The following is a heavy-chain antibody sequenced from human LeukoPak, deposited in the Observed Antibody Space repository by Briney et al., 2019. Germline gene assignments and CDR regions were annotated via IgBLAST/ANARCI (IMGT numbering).Heavy chain of an antibody. CDR3: RGAGWLIDY. V-gene: IGHV4-61*02. D-gene: IGHD3-16*01. Sequence: SQTLSLTCTVSGGSISSGSYYWSWIRQPAGKGLEWIGRIYTSGSTNYNPSLKSRVTISADTSKNHFSLKLNSVTTADTAVYCTRGAGWLIDYWGQGILVTVSS. J-gene: IGHJ4*02. CDR2: IYTSGST. CDR1: GGSISSGSYY.